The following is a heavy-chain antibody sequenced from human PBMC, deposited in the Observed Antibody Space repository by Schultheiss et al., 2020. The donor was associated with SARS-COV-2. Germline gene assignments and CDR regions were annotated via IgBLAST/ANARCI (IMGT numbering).Heavy chain of an antibody. J-gene: IGHJ6*02. D-gene: IGHD3-10*01. CDR3: ARDRQLLWFGELSSGMDV. CDR2: ISSSGSTI. Sequence: GGSLRLSCAASGFTSSSYEMNWVRQAPGKGLEWVSYISSSGSTIYYADSVKGRFTISRDNAKNSLYLQMNSLRAEDTAVYYCARDRQLLWFGELSSGMDVWGQGTTVTVSS. CDR1: GFTSSSYE. V-gene: IGHV3-48*03.